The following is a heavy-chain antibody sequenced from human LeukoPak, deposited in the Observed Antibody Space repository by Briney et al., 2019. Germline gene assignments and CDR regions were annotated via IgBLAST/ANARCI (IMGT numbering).Heavy chain of an antibody. J-gene: IGHJ4*02. D-gene: IGHD3-22*01. Sequence: GGSLRLSCVASAFNFNSYAMGWVRQTPGKGLEWVSSISGRGDDTYYADSVKGRFTISRDNSKNTLYLQMNSLRAEDTAVYYCARHYYYDDSGYYVRPLDYWGQGALVTVSS. CDR3: ARHYYYDDSGYYVRPLDY. CDR2: ISGRGDDT. V-gene: IGHV3-23*01. CDR1: AFNFNSYA.